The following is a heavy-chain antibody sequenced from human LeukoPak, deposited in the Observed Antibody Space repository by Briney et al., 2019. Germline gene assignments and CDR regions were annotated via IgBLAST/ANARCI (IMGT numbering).Heavy chain of an antibody. CDR2: IYYSGST. CDR3: ARPYDSSGYYRAGAFDI. Sequence: SETLSLTCTVSGGSIDSGGYYWSWIRQHPGKGLEWIGYIYYSGSTYYNPSLKSRVTISVDTSKNQFSLKLSSVTAADTAVYYCARPYDSSGYYRAGAFDIWGQGTMVTVSS. V-gene: IGHV4-31*03. J-gene: IGHJ3*02. D-gene: IGHD3-22*01. CDR1: GGSIDSGGYY.